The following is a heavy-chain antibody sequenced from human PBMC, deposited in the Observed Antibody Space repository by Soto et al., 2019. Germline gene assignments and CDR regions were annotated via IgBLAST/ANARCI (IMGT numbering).Heavy chain of an antibody. J-gene: IGHJ4*02. Sequence: SETLSLTCTVSGCSISSYYWSWIRQPPGKGLEWIGYIYYSGSTNYNPSLKSRVTISVDTSKNQFSLKLSSVTAADTAVYYCARAGYSGYDSLGYWGQGTLVTVSS. CDR3: ARAGYSGYDSLGY. CDR2: IYYSGST. CDR1: GCSISSYY. D-gene: IGHD5-12*01. V-gene: IGHV4-59*01.